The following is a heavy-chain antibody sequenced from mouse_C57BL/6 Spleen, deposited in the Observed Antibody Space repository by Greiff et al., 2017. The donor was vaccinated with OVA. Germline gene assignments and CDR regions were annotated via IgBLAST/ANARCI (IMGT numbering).Heavy chain of an antibody. Sequence: EVQLVESGGGLVKPGGSLKLSCAASGFTFSSYAMSWVRQTPEKRLEWVATISDGGSYTYYPDNVTGRFTISRDNAKNNLYLQMSHLKSEDTAMYYCAREEVSAGYFDVWGTGTTVTVSS. CDR1: GFTFSSYA. CDR2: ISDGGSYT. J-gene: IGHJ1*03. V-gene: IGHV5-4*01. CDR3: AREEVSAGYFDV.